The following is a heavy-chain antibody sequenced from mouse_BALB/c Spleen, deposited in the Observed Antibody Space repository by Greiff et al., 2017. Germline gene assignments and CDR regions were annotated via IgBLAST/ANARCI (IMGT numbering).Heavy chain of an antibody. CDR2: ISSGSSTI. V-gene: IGHV5-17*02. CDR3: ARFREGYAMDY. J-gene: IGHJ4*01. Sequence: DVQLVESGGGLVQPGGSRKLSCAASGFTFSSFGMHWVRQAPEKGLEWVAYISSGSSTIYYADTVKGRFTISRDNPKNTLFLQMTSLRSEDTAMYYCARFREGYAMDYWGQGTSVTVSS. CDR1: GFTFSSFG.